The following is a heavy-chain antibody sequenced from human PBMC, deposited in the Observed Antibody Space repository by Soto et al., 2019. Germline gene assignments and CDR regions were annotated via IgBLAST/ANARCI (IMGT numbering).Heavy chain of an antibody. J-gene: IGHJ5*02. CDR1: GYTFNSFG. CDR3: ARDGIPGSTAWFDP. V-gene: IGHV1-18*01. CDR2: ISGYTNKT. Sequence: QVPMVQSAGELKKPGAAVKVSCRTSGYTFNSFGVSWLRQAPGQGLEWMAWISGYTNKTNYAEKFQGRLTLTTDTSPSTAYMELRSLRLDGTGVYYCARDGIPGSTAWFDPWGQGTLVTVSS. D-gene: IGHD1-7*01.